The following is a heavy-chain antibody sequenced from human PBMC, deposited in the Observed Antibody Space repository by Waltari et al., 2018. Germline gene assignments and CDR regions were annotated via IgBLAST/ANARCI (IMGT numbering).Heavy chain of an antibody. CDR3: ARGGQADAFDI. J-gene: IGHJ3*02. CDR1: GFTFSSYG. Sequence: QVQLVESGGGVVQPGRSLRLSCAASGFTFSSYGMHRVRQAPGKGLEWVAVIWYDGSNKYYADSVKGRFTISRDNSKNTLYLQMNSLRAEDTAVYYCARGGQADAFDIWGQGTMVTVSS. D-gene: IGHD3-16*01. V-gene: IGHV3-33*01. CDR2: IWYDGSNK.